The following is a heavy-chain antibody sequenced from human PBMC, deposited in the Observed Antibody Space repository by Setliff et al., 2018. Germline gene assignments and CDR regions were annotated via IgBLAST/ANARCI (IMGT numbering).Heavy chain of an antibody. V-gene: IGHV3-23*01. CDR3: ARDWEQRGYYFDY. CDR1: GFTFGSYA. Sequence: GGSLRLSCATSGFTFGSYAMSWVRQAPGKGLEWASAMSASGTSTYHAASVKGRFTISGDNSKKTLYLQMNSLRAEDTAVYYCARDWEQRGYYFDYWGQGTLVTVSS. D-gene: IGHD1-26*01. CDR2: MSASGTST. J-gene: IGHJ4*02.